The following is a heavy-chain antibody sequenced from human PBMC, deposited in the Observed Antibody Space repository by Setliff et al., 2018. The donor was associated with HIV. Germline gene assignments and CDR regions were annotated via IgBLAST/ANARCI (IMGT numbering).Heavy chain of an antibody. V-gene: IGHV4-28*03. Sequence: PSETLSLTCAVSGYSISSSHWWGWIRQPPRKGQGWIGYIYYSGSTNYNPSLKSRATMSVDTSNNRFSLNLSSVTAADAAVYYCARAGYYGSTSYWEYFQHWGQGTLVTVSS. J-gene: IGHJ1*01. CDR2: IYYSGST. CDR3: ARAGYYGSTSYWEYFQH. D-gene: IGHD3-22*01. CDR1: GYSISSSHW.